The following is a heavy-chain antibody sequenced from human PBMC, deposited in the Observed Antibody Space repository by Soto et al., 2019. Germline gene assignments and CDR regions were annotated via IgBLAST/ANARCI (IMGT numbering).Heavy chain of an antibody. J-gene: IGHJ5*02. V-gene: IGHV3-48*01. CDR1: GFTFSSYS. CDR3: ARDGCSGSNCLNWFDP. D-gene: IGHD2-15*01. Sequence: EVQLVESGGGLVQPGGSMRLSCAASGFTFSSYSMNWVRQAPGKGLEWVSYISSSSTTKYYADSVKGRFTISRDNAKKSLYLQMNSLRAEDTAVYYCARDGCSGSNCLNWFDPWGQGPLVTVSS. CDR2: ISSSSTTK.